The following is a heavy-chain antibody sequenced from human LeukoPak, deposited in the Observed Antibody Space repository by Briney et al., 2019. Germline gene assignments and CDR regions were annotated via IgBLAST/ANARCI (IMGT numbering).Heavy chain of an antibody. J-gene: IGHJ4*02. Sequence: GESLKISCKGSEYTFTTYWIAWVRQMPGKGLEWMGIIYPGDSDTRYSPSFQGQVTISADKSINTAYLQWSSLKASDTAMYYCARQLGIAAAGSGYWGQGTQVTVSS. CDR3: ARQLGIAAAGSGY. V-gene: IGHV5-51*01. CDR2: IYPGDSDT. D-gene: IGHD6-13*01. CDR1: EYTFTTYW.